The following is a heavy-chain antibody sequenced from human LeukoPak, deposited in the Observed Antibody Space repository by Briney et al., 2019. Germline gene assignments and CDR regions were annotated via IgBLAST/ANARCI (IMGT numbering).Heavy chain of an antibody. V-gene: IGHV1-8*02. Sequence: ASVKVSCKASGYTFTNYDINWVRQATGQGLEWLGWVSTDSGDSDSAQKFQGRITLTRDTSISTVFLELRNLRSDDTAVYYCARGVSRGVDYWGQGTLVTVSS. J-gene: IGHJ4*02. CDR1: GYTFTNYD. CDR2: VSTDSGDS. CDR3: ARGVSRGVDY. D-gene: IGHD3-16*01.